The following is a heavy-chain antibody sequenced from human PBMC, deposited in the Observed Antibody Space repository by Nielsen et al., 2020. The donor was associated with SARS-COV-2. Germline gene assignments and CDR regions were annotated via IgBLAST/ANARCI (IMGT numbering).Heavy chain of an antibody. CDR3: AREEMELPTDY. CDR1: GFTFSSYA. CDR2: ISGSGGST. J-gene: IGHJ4*02. V-gene: IGHV3-23*01. D-gene: IGHD1-7*01. Sequence: GGSLRLSCAASGFTFSSYAMSWVRQAPGKGLEWVSAISGSGGSTYYADSVKGRITISRDNAKNSLYLQMNSLRAEDTAVYYCAREEMELPTDYWGQGTLVTVSS.